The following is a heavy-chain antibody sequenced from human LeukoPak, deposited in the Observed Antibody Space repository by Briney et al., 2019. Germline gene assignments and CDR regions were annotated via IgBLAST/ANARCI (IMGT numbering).Heavy chain of an antibody. CDR1: GGSISSGGYY. Sequence: SETLSLTCTVSGGSISSGGYYWSWIRQHPGKGLEWIGYIYYSGSTYYNPSLKSRVTISVDTSKNQFSLKLSSVTAADTAVYCGRGYFGARRYYYYYGMDVWGKGTTVTVSS. J-gene: IGHJ6*04. V-gene: IGHV4-31*03. CDR2: IYYSGST. CDR3: RGYFGARRYYYYYGMDV. D-gene: IGHD3-9*01.